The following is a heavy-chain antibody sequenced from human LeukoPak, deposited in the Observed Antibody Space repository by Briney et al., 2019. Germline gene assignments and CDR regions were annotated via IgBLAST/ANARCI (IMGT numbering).Heavy chain of an antibody. D-gene: IGHD4-17*01. CDR3: ARGPPHGDYVRYWYFDL. CDR2: IYHSGST. Sequence: TSETLSLTCTVSGGSISSYYWSWIRQPPGKGLEWIGEIYHSGSTNYNPSRKSRVTISVDKSKNQFPLKLSSVTAADTAVYYCARGPPHGDYVRYWYFDLWGRGTLVTVSS. V-gene: IGHV4-59*12. J-gene: IGHJ2*01. CDR1: GGSISSYY.